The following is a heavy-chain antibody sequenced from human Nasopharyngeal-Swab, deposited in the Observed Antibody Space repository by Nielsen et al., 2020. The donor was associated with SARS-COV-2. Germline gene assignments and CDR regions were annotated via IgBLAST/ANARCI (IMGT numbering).Heavy chain of an antibody. J-gene: IGHJ3*01. D-gene: IGHD3-10*01. V-gene: IGHV3-30*18. CDR3: AKEMFKFGSGVSSDGFDV. CDR2: ISYDKTEQ. Sequence: GESLKISCVASGFTFSDHAMHWVRQAPGKGLEWVAVISYDKTEQYYSDSVRGRFTISRDTSKKTVYLQMNSLRPEDTGLYYCAKEMFKFGSGVSSDGFDVWGQGTMVSVSS. CDR1: GFTFSDHA.